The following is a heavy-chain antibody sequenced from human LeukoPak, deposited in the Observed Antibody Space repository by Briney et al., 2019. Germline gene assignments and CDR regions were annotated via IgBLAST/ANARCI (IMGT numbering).Heavy chain of an antibody. D-gene: IGHD2-15*01. CDR3: ATCGGGSCY. CDR1: GGSINNYY. J-gene: IGHJ4*02. V-gene: IGHV4-4*07. CDR2: IYTSGNT. Sequence: SETLSLTCSVSGGSINNYYWSWIRQPAGKGLEWIGRIYTSGNTNYSPSFKSRVTVSVDMSKNQFSLKLSSVTAADTAVYYCATCGGGSCYWGQGTLVTVSS.